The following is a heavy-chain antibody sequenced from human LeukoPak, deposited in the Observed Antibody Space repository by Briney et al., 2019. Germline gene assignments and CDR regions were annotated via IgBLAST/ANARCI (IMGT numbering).Heavy chain of an antibody. CDR1: GGSISSSSYY. D-gene: IGHD3-10*01. CDR3: ARARITMVRGVTSYYYGMDV. Sequence: SETLSLTCTVSGGSISSSSYYWGWIRQPPGKGLEWIGSIYYSGSTYYNPSLKSRVTISVDTSKNQFSLKLSSVTAADTAVYHCARARITMVRGVTSYYYGMDVWGQGTTVTVSS. V-gene: IGHV4-39*01. CDR2: IYYSGST. J-gene: IGHJ6*02.